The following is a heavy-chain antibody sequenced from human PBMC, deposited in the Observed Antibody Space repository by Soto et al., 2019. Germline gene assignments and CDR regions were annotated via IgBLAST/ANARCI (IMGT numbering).Heavy chain of an antibody. D-gene: IGHD5-12*01. CDR1: GFSVTANY. Sequence: EVQVVESGGGLIQPGGSLRLSCEVSGFSVTANYMSWVRQAPGKGLEWVSVIYSGGSIYYIDSVKGRFSISRDISKNTLYLQMNSLSAEDTAVYYCHGYGYWGQGTLVTVSS. V-gene: IGHV3-53*01. CDR2: IYSGGSI. J-gene: IGHJ4*02. CDR3: HGYGY.